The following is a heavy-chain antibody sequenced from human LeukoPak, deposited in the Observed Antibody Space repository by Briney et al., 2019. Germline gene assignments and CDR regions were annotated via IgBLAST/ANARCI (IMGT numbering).Heavy chain of an antibody. CDR2: INTNSGAT. Sequence: ASVKVSCKASGYTFTDNWMHWVRQAPGQGLEWIGLINTNSGATSNAQSFQGRVTMTRDTSISTAYMELRSLRSDDTAVYYCARTYPDAFDIWGQGTMVTVSS. CDR1: GYTFTDNW. CDR3: ARTYPDAFDI. V-gene: IGHV1-2*02. J-gene: IGHJ3*02.